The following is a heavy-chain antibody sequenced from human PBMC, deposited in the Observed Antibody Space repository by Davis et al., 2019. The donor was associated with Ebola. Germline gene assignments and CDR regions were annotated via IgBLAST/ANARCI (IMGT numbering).Heavy chain of an antibody. CDR1: GGPIRSYY. D-gene: IGHD2/OR15-2a*01. CDR2: IYYSGST. Sequence: MPGGSLRLSCTVPGGPIRSYYWSWIRQPPGKGLEWIGYIYYSGSTYYNPSLKSRVTISVDTSKNQFSLKMSSVTAADTAMYYCARRLLIVAGADVFDVWGQGTMVTVSS. J-gene: IGHJ3*01. V-gene: IGHV4-59*08. CDR3: ARRLLIVAGADVFDV.